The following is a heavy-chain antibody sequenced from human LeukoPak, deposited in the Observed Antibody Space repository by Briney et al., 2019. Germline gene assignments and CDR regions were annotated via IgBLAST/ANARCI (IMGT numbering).Heavy chain of an antibody. CDR1: GFTFSSYG. J-gene: IGHJ1*01. V-gene: IGHV3-30*18. Sequence: GGSLRLSCAASGFTFSSYGMHWVRQAPGKGLEWVAVISYDGSNKYYADSVKGRFTISRDNSKNTLYLQMNSLRAEDTAVYYCAKVDYDSSGYWALFQHWGQGTLVTVSS. CDR3: AKVDYDSSGYWALFQH. CDR2: ISYDGSNK. D-gene: IGHD3-22*01.